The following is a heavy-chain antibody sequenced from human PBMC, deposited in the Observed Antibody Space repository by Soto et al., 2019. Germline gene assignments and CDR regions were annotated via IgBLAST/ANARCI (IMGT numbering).Heavy chain of an antibody. CDR2: IYYSGST. Sequence: TLSLTCTVSGGSISSGDYYWSWIRQPPGKGLEWIGYIYYSGSTYYNPSLKSRVTISVDTSKNQFSLKLSSVTAADTAVYYCAREPVAYYYGSGSYADWGQGSLVTVSS. J-gene: IGHJ4*02. D-gene: IGHD3-10*01. V-gene: IGHV4-30-4*01. CDR3: AREPVAYYYGSGSYAD. CDR1: GGSISSGDYY.